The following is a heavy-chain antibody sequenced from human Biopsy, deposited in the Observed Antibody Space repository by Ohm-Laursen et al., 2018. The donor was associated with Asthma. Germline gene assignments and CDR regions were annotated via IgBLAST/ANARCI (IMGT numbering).Heavy chain of an antibody. V-gene: IGHV3-30*03. CDR2: ISYDGSDK. CDR1: GFTFSSFG. J-gene: IGHJ4*02. Sequence: RSLRLSCSASGFTFSSFGIHWVRQAPGKGLEWVAVISYDGSDKYYADSVKGRFTISRDNSKNTLYLQMNSLRAEDTAVYYCATFPYGDYLPLDYWGQGTLVTVSS. D-gene: IGHD4-17*01. CDR3: ATFPYGDYLPLDY.